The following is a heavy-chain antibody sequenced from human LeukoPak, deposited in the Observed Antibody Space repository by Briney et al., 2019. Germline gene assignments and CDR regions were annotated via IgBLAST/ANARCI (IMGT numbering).Heavy chain of an antibody. V-gene: IGHV3-53*01. D-gene: IGHD3-10*01. J-gene: IGHJ6*04. CDR2: IYSGGST. CDR1: GFTVSSNY. CDR3: ARASGYYYYGMDV. Sequence: GGSLRLSCAASGFTVSSNYMSWVRQAPGKGLEWVSVIYSGGSTYYADSVKGRFTISRDNSKNTLYLQMNNLRAEDTAVYYCARASGYYYYGMDVWGKGTTVTVSS.